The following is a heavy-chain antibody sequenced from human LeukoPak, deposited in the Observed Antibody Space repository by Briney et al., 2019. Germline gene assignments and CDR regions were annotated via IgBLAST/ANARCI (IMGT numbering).Heavy chain of an antibody. D-gene: IGHD5-18*01. V-gene: IGHV3-23*01. CDR2: ISGSGGST. CDR1: GFTFSSYA. Sequence: GGSLRLSCAASGFTFSSYAMSWVRQAPGKGLEWVSAISGSGGSTYYADSVKGRFTISRDNSKNTLYLQMNSLRAEVTAVYYCAREEYSYGLGYWGQGTLVTVSS. J-gene: IGHJ4*02. CDR3: AREEYSYGLGY.